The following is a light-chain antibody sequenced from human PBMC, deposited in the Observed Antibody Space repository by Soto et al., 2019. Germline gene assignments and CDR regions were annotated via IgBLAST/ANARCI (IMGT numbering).Light chain of an antibody. CDR3: QQYNNWPPKIT. J-gene: IGKJ5*01. V-gene: IGKV3-15*01. Sequence: EMVMTQSPATLSVSPGERATLSCRASQSVSSNLAWYQHKPGQAPRLLISGASTRATGIPARFSGSGSGTEFTLTISSLQSEDFAVYYCQQYNNWPPKITFGQGTRLEI. CDR1: QSVSSN. CDR2: GAS.